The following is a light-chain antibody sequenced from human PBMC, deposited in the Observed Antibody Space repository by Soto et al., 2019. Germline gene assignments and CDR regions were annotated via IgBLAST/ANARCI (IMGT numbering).Light chain of an antibody. J-gene: IGKJ1*01. V-gene: IGKV1-39*01. CDR2: AAS. Sequence: DIQMTQSPSSLSASVGDRVTITCRASQSISSYLNWYQQKPGKAPKLLIYAASSLQSGVPSRFSGSGSGTDFTLTISSLQPEDFATYYCQQSSRTPGTFGQGTKVDIK. CDR1: QSISSY. CDR3: QQSSRTPGT.